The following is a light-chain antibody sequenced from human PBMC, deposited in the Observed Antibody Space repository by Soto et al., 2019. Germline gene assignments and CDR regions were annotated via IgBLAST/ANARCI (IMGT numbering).Light chain of an antibody. CDR2: DAS. CDR3: QQRSNWPRT. CDR1: QSVSSY. V-gene: IGKV3-11*01. Sequence: EIVLTHSPATLSLSPGERATLSCRASQSVSSYLAWYQQKPGQAPRLLIYDASNRATGIPARFSGSGSGTDLTLTISSLEPEDFEVYYCQQRSNWPRTFGQGTKADIK. J-gene: IGKJ1*01.